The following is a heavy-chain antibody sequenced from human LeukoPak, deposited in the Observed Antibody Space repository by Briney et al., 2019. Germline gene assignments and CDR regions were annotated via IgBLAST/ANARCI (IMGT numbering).Heavy chain of an antibody. J-gene: IGHJ3*01. CDR2: IRYDGSNK. CDR3: AKGGLYSSSWFGFDAFDF. Sequence: PGGSLRLSCAASAFTFSNYDMHWVRQAPGQGLEWVAFIRYDGSNKYYADSVKGRFTISRDNAKNSLYLQMNSLRAEDTAVYYCAKGGLYSSSWFGFDAFDFWGQGTMVTVSS. CDR1: AFTFSNYD. V-gene: IGHV3-30*02. D-gene: IGHD6-13*01.